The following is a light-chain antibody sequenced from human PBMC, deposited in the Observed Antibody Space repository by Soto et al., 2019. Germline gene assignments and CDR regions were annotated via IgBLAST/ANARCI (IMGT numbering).Light chain of an antibody. V-gene: IGLV2-14*01. CDR3: SSYTGNSPPYG. CDR2: EVS. Sequence: QSALTQPASVSGSPGQSITISCTGTSSDVGGYNYVSWYQQHPGKAPKLMIYEVSNRPSGVSHRFSGSKSGNSASLTIYGRQADDESDYYCSSYTGNSPPYGFGTATKLTVL. CDR1: SSDVGGYNY. J-gene: IGLJ1*01.